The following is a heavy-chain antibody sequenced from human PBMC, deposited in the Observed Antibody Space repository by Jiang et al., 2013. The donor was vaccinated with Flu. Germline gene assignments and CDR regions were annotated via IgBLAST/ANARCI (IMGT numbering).Heavy chain of an antibody. CDR3: ARIEVDSSGYGYFDL. V-gene: IGHV2-5*01. CDR1: GFSLSTSGVG. J-gene: IGHJ2*01. D-gene: IGHD3-22*01. Sequence: KPTQTLTLTCTFSGFSLSTSGVGVGWIRQPPGKALEWLALIYWNDDKRYSPSLKSRLTITKDTSKNQVVLTMTNMDPVDTATYYCARIEVDSSGYGYFDLWGRGTLVTVSS. CDR2: IYWNDDK.